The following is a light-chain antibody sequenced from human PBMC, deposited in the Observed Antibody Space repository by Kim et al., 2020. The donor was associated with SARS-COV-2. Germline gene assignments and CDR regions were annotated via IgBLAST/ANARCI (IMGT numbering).Light chain of an antibody. V-gene: IGLV1-47*01. CDR1: LSSIKTNY. J-gene: IGLJ1*01. CDR3: ATWDASLTEYV. CDR2: RDV. Sequence: GQSDTISCSEGLSSIKTNYVSWYQQVPGCAPKLLTYRDVVRPSGVPDRFSGSKSGHSASLAITGLRSADEALYFCATWDASLTEYVFGPGTKVTVL.